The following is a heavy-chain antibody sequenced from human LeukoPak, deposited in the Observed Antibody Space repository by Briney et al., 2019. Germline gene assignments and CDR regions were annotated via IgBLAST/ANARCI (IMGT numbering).Heavy chain of an antibody. J-gene: IGHJ5*02. V-gene: IGHV1-3*01. CDR2: INAGNGNT. Sequence: ASVKVSCKASGYTFTSYAMHWVRQAPGQRLEWMGWINAGNGNTKYSQKFQGRVTITRDTSASTAYMELSSLRSEDTAAYYCARDPTIVVVPAATNGDGWFDPWGQGTLVTVSS. CDR1: GYTFTSYA. D-gene: IGHD2-2*01. CDR3: ARDPTIVVVPAATNGDGWFDP.